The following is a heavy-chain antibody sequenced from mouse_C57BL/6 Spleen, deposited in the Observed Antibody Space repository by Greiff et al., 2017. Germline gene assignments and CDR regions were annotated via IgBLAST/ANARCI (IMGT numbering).Heavy chain of an antibody. CDR2: IYPRSGNT. V-gene: IGHV1-81*01. CDR3: ARSGAYYGSSLAWFAY. Sequence: QVQLQQSGAELARPGASVKLSCKASGYTFTSYGISWVKQRTGQGLEWIGEIYPRSGNTYYNEKIKGKATLTADKSSSTAYMELRSLTSEDSAVYFCARSGAYYGSSLAWFAYWGQGTLVTVSA. D-gene: IGHD1-1*01. CDR1: GYTFTSYG. J-gene: IGHJ3*01.